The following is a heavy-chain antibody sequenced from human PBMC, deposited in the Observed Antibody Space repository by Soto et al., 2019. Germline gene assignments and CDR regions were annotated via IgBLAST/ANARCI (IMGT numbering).Heavy chain of an antibody. V-gene: IGHV2-5*02. D-gene: IGHD6-19*01. CDR1: GFSLSSTRMA. Sequence: QITLKESGPTLVKPTQTLTLTCTFSGFSLSSTRMAVGWIRQPPGKALEWLALIYWDDDKRYSPFLKSRLTNTKDTYKNQVFLTMSNMDPVDTARYYCAHIVVAGLGYYFDYWGQGTLVTVSS. J-gene: IGHJ4*02. CDR3: AHIVVAGLGYYFDY. CDR2: IYWDDDK.